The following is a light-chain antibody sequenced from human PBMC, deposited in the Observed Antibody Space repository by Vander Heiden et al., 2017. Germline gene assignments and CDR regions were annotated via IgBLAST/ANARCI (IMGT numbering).Light chain of an antibody. J-gene: IGKJ2*01. CDR1: QSVLYNSNNKNY. V-gene: IGKV4-1*01. CDR2: WAS. Sequence: DIVMTHSPDSLAVSLGERATINCKSSQSVLYNSNNKNYLAWYQQRPGQPPNLLIYWASTRESGVPDRFSGSGSGTDFTLTISSLQAEDVAVYYCQQYYTFPSTFGQGTKLEIK. CDR3: QQYYTFPST.